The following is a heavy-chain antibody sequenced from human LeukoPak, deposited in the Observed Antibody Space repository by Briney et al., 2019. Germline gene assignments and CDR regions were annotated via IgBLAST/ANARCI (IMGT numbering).Heavy chain of an antibody. CDR2: ISAYNGNT. CDR1: GYIFTSYG. D-gene: IGHD4-17*01. CDR3: ARDRDYGDYLDV. J-gene: IGHJ6*03. V-gene: IGHV1-18*01. Sequence: ASVKVSCKASGYIFTSYGIGWVRQAPGQGLEWMGWISAYNGNTNYAQKLQGRVTMTTGTSTSTAYMELRSLRSDDTAVYYCARDRDYGDYLDVWGQGTTVTVSS.